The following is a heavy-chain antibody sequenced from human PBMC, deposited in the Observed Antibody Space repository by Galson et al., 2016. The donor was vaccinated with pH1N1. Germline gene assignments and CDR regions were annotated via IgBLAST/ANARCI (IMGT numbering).Heavy chain of an antibody. J-gene: IGHJ4*02. V-gene: IGHV1-24*01. CDR2: FDPENDEI. D-gene: IGHD4-23*01. CDR1: GSNLSELS. Sequence: SVKVSCKVSGSNLSELSMHWVRQAPGKGLEWMGGFDPENDEIVYAQKFQGRVTMAEDTSTDTAYMDLNSLRTDDTAVYYCATMDYGGNGYYWGQGTLVTVSS. CDR3: ATMDYGGNGYY.